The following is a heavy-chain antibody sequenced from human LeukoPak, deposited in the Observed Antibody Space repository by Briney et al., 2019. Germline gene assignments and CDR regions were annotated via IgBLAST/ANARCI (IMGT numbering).Heavy chain of an antibody. CDR1: GFTVGSNY. CDR2: IYSGGST. D-gene: IGHD3-9*01. V-gene: IGHV3-66*01. Sequence: GGSLRLSCAASGFTVGSNYMSWVRQAPGKGLEWVSVIYSGGSTYYADSVKGRFTISRDNSKNTLYLQMNSLRAEDTAVYYCARGNYDILTLDYWGQGTLVTVSS. J-gene: IGHJ4*02. CDR3: ARGNYDILTLDY.